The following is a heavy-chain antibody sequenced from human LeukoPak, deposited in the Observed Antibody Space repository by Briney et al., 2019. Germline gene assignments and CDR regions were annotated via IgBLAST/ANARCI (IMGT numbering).Heavy chain of an antibody. J-gene: IGHJ4*02. V-gene: IGHV1-46*01. Sequence: ASVKVSCKASGYTFTSYYMHWARQAPGQGLEWMGIINPSGGSTSYAQKFQGRVTMTRDTSTSTVYMELSSLRSEDTAVYYCASAPRIRYFDWLSSPFDYWGQGTLVTVSS. D-gene: IGHD3-9*01. CDR1: GYTFTSYY. CDR3: ASAPRIRYFDWLSSPFDY. CDR2: INPSGGST.